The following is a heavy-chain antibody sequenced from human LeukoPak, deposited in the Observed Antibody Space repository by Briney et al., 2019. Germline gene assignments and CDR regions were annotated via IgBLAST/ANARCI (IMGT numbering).Heavy chain of an antibody. J-gene: IGHJ5*02. V-gene: IGHV4-34*01. D-gene: IGHD3-9*01. CDR2: INHSGST. Sequence: SETLSLTCAVYGGSFSGYYWSWIRQPPGKGLEWIGEINHSGSTNYNPSLKSRVTISVDTSENQFSLKLSSVTAADTAVYYCARQYYDILTGSHNWFDPWGQGTLVTVSS. CDR3: ARQYYDILTGSHNWFDP. CDR1: GGSFSGYY.